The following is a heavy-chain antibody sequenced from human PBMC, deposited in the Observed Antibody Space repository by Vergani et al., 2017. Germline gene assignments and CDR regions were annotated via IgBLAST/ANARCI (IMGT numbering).Heavy chain of an antibody. Sequence: QVQLQESGPGLVKPSETLSLTCAVSGYSISSGYYWGWIRQPPGKGLEWIGEINHSGSTNYNPSLKSRVTISVDTSKNQFSLKLSSVTAADTAVYYCARGPIAARPVDYWGQGTLVTVSS. J-gene: IGHJ4*02. D-gene: IGHD6-6*01. V-gene: IGHV4-38-2*01. CDR2: INHSGST. CDR3: ARGPIAARPVDY. CDR1: GYSISSGYY.